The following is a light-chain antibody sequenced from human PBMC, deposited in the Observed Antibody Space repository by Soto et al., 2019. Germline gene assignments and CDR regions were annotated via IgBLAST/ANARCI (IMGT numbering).Light chain of an antibody. Sequence: DIQMTQSPSTLSASVGDRVTITCRASQSIHTWLAWYQQKPGKAPKLLIYRASSLESGVPSRFSGSGSGTELTLTISSLQPDDFATYYGQQYESYPLTFGGGTKVEI. CDR1: QSIHTW. CDR3: QQYESYPLT. CDR2: RAS. J-gene: IGKJ4*01. V-gene: IGKV1-5*03.